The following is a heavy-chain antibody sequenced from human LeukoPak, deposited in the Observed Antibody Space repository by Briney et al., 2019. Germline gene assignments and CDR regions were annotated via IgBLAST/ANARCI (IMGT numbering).Heavy chain of an antibody. V-gene: IGHV4-59*12. CDR2: IYYSGST. J-gene: IGHJ3*02. CDR3: AREDPAARHTGYAFDI. Sequence: SETLSLTCTVSGGSISSYYWSWIRQPPGKGLEWIGYIYYSGSTNYNPSLKSRVTISVDTSKNQFSLKLSSVTAADTAVYYCAREDPAARHTGYAFDIWGQGTMVTVSS. CDR1: GGSISSYY. D-gene: IGHD2-2*01.